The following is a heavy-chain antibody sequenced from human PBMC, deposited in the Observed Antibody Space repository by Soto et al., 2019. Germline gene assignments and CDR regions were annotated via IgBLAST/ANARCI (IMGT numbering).Heavy chain of an antibody. CDR2: IWYDGSNK. J-gene: IGHJ6*02. CDR3: ARGKAVAGAYYSYYGMDV. CDR1: GFTFSSYG. V-gene: IGHV3-33*01. Sequence: QVQLVESGGGVVQPGRSLRLSCAASGFTFSSYGMHWVRQAPGKGLEWVAVIWYDGSNKYYADSVKGRFTISRDNSKNTLYLQMNSLRAEDTAVYYCARGKAVAGAYYSYYGMDVWGQGTTVTVSS. D-gene: IGHD6-19*01.